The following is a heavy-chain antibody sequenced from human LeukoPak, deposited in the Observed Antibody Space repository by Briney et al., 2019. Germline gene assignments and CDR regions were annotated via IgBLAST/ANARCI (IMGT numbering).Heavy chain of an antibody. V-gene: IGHV3-30-3*01. CDR3: AREPNLGSPFDP. CDR2: ISYDGSNK. D-gene: IGHD1-26*01. CDR1: GFTFSSYW. Sequence: GGSLRLSCAASGFTFSSYWMHWVRQAPGKGLEWVAVISYDGSNKYCADSVKGRFTISRDNSKNTLYLQMNSLRAEDTAVYYCAREPNLGSPFDPWGQGTLVTVSS. J-gene: IGHJ5*02.